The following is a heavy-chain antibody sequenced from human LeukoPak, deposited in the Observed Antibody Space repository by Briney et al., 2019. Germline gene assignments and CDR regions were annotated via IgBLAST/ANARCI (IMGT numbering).Heavy chain of an antibody. J-gene: IGHJ4*02. CDR1: GFTFSSYA. V-gene: IGHV3-30-3*01. CDR3: ARAIYPGIAVAGTEVADY. CDR2: ISYDGSNK. Sequence: GGSLRLSCAASGFTFSSYAMRWVRQAPGKGLEWVAVISYDGSNKYYADSVKGRFTISGDNSKNALYLQMNSLRAEDTAVYYCARAIYPGIAVAGTEVADYWGQGTLVTVSS. D-gene: IGHD6-19*01.